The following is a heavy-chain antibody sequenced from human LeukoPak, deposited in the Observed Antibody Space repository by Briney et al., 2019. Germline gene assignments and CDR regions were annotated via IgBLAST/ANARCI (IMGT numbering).Heavy chain of an antibody. D-gene: IGHD6-13*01. J-gene: IGHJ3*02. CDR3: AKGSAAAGTIYTFDI. V-gene: IGHV4-59*01. CDR1: GGSISSYY. Sequence: SETLSLTCTVSGGSISSYYWSWIRQPPGKGLEWIGYIYYSGSTNYNPSLKSRVTISVDTSKNQFSLKLSSVTAADTAVYYCAKGSAAAGTIYTFDIWGQGTMVTVSS. CDR2: IYYSGST.